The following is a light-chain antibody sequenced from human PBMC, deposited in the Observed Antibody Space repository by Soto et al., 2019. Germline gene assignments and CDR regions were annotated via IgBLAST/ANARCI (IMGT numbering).Light chain of an antibody. CDR3: QQRSYWPPVT. CDR2: DAS. Sequence: EIVLTQSPATLSLSPGERATLSCRASQSINRHLAWYRQKPGQAPRLLIYDASNTATGIPARFSGSGSWTYFTIISSSLEAEYFGVYYWQQRSYWPPVTFGEGTKVEIK. CDR1: QSINRH. V-gene: IGKV3-11*01. J-gene: IGKJ4*01.